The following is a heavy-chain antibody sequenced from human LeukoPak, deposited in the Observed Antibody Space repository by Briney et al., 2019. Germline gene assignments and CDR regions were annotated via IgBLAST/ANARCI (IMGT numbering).Heavy chain of an antibody. V-gene: IGHV3-48*03. CDR3: AKGGYQYDSSGHNYFDY. CDR1: GFTFSSYE. D-gene: IGHD3-22*01. CDR2: ISSSGSTI. J-gene: IGHJ4*02. Sequence: GGSLRLSCAASGFTFSSYEMNWVRQAPGKGLEWVSYISSSGSTIYYADSVKGRFTISRDNSKNTLYLQMNSLRAEDTAVYYCAKGGYQYDSSGHNYFDYWGQGTLVTVSS.